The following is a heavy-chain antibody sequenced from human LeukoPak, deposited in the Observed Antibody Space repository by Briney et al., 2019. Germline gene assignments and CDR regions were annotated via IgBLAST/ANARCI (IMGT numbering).Heavy chain of an antibody. V-gene: IGHV1-24*01. D-gene: IGHD3-22*01. Sequence: ASVKVSCKVSGYTLTGLSMHWVRQAPGKGLEWMGGFDPEDGETIYAQKFQGRVTMTEDTSTDTAYMELSSLRSEDTAVYYCATSGGMGDSSGYYSYIDYWGQGTLVTVSS. CDR3: ATSGGMGDSSGYYSYIDY. CDR1: GYTLTGLS. CDR2: FDPEDGET. J-gene: IGHJ4*02.